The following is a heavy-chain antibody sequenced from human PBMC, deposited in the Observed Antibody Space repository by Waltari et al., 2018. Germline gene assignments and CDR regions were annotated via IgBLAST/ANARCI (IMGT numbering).Heavy chain of an antibody. CDR3: AREGVGAIFSLPYFDY. CDR2: IWYDGSNK. V-gene: IGHV3-33*01. J-gene: IGHJ4*02. Sequence: GFTFSSYGMHWVRQAPGKGLEWVAVIWYDGSNKYYADSVKGRFTISRDNSKNTLYLQMNSLRAEDTAVYYCAREGVGAIFSLPYFDYWGQGTLVTVSS. CDR1: GFTFSSYG. D-gene: IGHD1-26*01.